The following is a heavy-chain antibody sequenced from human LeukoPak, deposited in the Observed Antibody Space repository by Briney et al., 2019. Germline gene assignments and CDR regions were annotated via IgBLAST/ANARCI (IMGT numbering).Heavy chain of an antibody. Sequence: PSETLSLTCTVSGGSMSTYCWSWIRQPPGKGLEWIGNIYYSGGTKYNPSLESRVTISLDASKNQFSLKLRSATAADTAVYYCARRVVESAVITERNWFDPWGQGTQVTVSS. D-gene: IGHD4-11*01. V-gene: IGHV4-59*08. CDR2: IYYSGGT. CDR3: ARRVVESAVITERNWFDP. J-gene: IGHJ5*02. CDR1: GGSMSTYC.